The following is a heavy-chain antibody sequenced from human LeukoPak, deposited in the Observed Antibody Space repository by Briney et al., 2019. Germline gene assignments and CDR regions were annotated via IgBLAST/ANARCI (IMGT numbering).Heavy chain of an antibody. CDR2: IGDSGTPI. CDR1: GFTFSSYW. CDR3: ARDRRPSVYGGLDN. V-gene: IGHV3-11*04. D-gene: IGHD4/OR15-4a*01. Sequence: PGGSLTLSCAASGFTFSSYWMSWTRQAPGKGMEWGSYIGDSGTPIYYADSVKGRFTVSRDNAKNSLFLQMDSLRAEDTAVYYCARDRRPSVYGGLDNWGQGTLVTVSS. J-gene: IGHJ4*02.